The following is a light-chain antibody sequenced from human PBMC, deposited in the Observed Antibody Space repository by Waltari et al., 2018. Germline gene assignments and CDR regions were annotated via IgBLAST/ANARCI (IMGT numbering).Light chain of an antibody. CDR2: WAS. J-gene: IGKJ5*01. Sequence: DIVMTQSPDSLLVSLVERATISCISSQSILYTSNDKNYLAWYQQKAGQPPRLLVHWASIRESGVPDRFRGSGSGTDFTLTISNLQPEDVAFYWCQQYFNSPIAFGQGTRLEIK. CDR1: QSILYTSNDKNY. V-gene: IGKV4-1*01. CDR3: QQYFNSPIA.